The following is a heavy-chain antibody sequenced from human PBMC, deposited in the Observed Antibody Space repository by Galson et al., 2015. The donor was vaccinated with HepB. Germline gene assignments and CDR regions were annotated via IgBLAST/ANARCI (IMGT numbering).Heavy chain of an antibody. Sequence: SLRLSCAASGFTFSSSIMNWVRQAPGKGLEWVSYISISSSTIYYADSVKGRFTISRDNAKNSLYLQMNSLRDDDTAGYYCATVRGYSYGYDYWGQGTLVTVSS. CDR2: ISISSSTI. CDR3: ATVRGYSYGYDY. D-gene: IGHD5-18*01. CDR1: GFTFSSSI. V-gene: IGHV3-48*02. J-gene: IGHJ4*02.